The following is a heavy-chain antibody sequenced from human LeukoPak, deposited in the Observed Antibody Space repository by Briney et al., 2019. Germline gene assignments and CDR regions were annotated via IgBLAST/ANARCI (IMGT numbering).Heavy chain of an antibody. D-gene: IGHD2-15*01. V-gene: IGHV3-21*01. CDR2: ISSSGTYI. CDR3: ARDPGRSGGSCYSDY. J-gene: IGHJ4*02. Sequence: GGSLRLSCAASGFIFGSFSMTWVRRAPGKGLEWVSSISSSGTYIYYADSVKGRFTISRDNAKNSLYLHMNSLRAEDTAVYYCARDPGRSGGSCYSDYWGQGTLVTVSS. CDR1: GFIFGSFS.